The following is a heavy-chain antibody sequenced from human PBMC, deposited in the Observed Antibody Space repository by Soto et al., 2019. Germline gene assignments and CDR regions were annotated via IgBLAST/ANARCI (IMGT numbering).Heavy chain of an antibody. D-gene: IGHD3-22*01. CDR2: SYYTGST. Sequence: QLQLQESGPGLVEPSQTLSLTCTVSGGSISSGTYYWNWIRQLPGKVLEWIGYSYYTGSTHYNPSLKSRVIMSVDTSKNQFSLKLSSVTAADTAAYYCARGSSVYYAIFDIWGQGKMVTVSS. V-gene: IGHV4-31*03. CDR3: ARGSSVYYAIFDI. J-gene: IGHJ3*02. CDR1: GGSISSGTYY.